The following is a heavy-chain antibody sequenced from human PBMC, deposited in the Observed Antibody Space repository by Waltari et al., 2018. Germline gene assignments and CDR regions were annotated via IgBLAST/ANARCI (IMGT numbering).Heavy chain of an antibody. Sequence: QLQLQESGPGLVKPSETLSLTCTVSGGSISSSSYSWGWIRQPPGKGLEWIGSIYYSGSTYYNPSLKSRVTISVDTSKNQFSLKLSSVTAADTAVYYCARHALEVPNQGWFDPWGQGTLVTVSS. CDR2: IYYSGST. V-gene: IGHV4-39*01. J-gene: IGHJ5*02. D-gene: IGHD2-2*01. CDR3: ARHALEVPNQGWFDP. CDR1: GGSISSSSYS.